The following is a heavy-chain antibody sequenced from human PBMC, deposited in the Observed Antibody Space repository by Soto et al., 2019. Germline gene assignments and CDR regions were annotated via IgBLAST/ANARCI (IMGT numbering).Heavy chain of an antibody. V-gene: IGHV3-33*01. CDR3: ARDLPRGYYYYGMDV. CDR2: IWYDGSNK. Sequence: LRLSCAASGFTFSSYGMHWVRQAPGKGLEWVAVIWYDGSNKYYADSVKGRFTISRDNSKNTLYLQMNSLRAEDTAVYYCARDLPRGYYYYGMDVWGQGTTVTVSS. J-gene: IGHJ6*02. CDR1: GFTFSSYG.